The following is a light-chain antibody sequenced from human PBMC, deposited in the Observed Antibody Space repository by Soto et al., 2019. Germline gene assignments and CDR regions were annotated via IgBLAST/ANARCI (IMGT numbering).Light chain of an antibody. V-gene: IGLV1-47*01. CDR3: AAWDDSLSGVV. Sequence: QSVLTQPPSASGTPGQRVTISCSGSSSNIGSNYVYWYQQLPGTVPQLLIYRNSERPSGVPDRFSGSKSGTSASLAISGLRSEDEADYYCAAWDDSLSGVVFGVWTKLTVL. CDR1: SSNIGSNY. J-gene: IGLJ2*01. CDR2: RNS.